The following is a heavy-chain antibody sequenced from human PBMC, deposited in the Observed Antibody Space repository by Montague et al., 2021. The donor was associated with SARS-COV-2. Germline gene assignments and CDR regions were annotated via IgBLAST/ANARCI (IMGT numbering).Heavy chain of an antibody. Sequence: SETLSLTCTVFGGSISSYYWSWFRQPPGRGLQWTVYIFYSGSTNYNPPLKSRVTISVDTSKNHFTQRLGSVTAADTAVYYCANVRRTQLLFGTLYYGMDVRGQGTTVTVSS. V-gene: IGHV4-59*01. CDR2: IFYSGST. D-gene: IGHD2-2*01. J-gene: IGHJ6*02. CDR1: GGSISSYY. CDR3: ANVRRTQLLFGTLYYGMDV.